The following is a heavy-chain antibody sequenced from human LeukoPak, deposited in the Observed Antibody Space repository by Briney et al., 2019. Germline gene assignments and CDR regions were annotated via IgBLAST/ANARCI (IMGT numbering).Heavy chain of an antibody. D-gene: IGHD3-10*01. CDR1: GGSISSHY. V-gene: IGHV4-59*11. J-gene: IGHJ4*02. CDR3: ARLGLLWFGEPTKPFDY. Sequence: SETLSLTCTVSGGSISSHYWSWIRQSPGKGLEWIGFMHYRGNTNSNPSLRSRVTISMDTSKNQFSLKLSSVTAADTAVYYCARLGLLWFGEPTKPFDYWGQGTLVTVSS. CDR2: MHYRGNT.